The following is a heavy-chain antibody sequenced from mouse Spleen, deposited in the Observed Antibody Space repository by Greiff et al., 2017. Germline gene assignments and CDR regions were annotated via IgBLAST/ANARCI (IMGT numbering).Heavy chain of an antibody. Sequence: VKLMESGPGLVQPSQSLSITCTVSGFSLTSYGVHWVRQPPGKGLEWLVVIWSDGSTTYNSALKSRLSISKDNSKSQVFLKMNSLQTDDTAMYYCARNGGYDGYYYAMDYWGQGTSVTVSS. CDR2: IWSDGST. CDR3: ARNGGYDGYYYAMDY. J-gene: IGHJ4*01. V-gene: IGHV2-6*02. CDR1: GFSLTSYG. D-gene: IGHD2-3*01.